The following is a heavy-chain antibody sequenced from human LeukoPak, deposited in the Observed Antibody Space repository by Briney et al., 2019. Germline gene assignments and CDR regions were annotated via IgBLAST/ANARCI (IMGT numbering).Heavy chain of an antibody. Sequence: GRSLRLSCAASGFTFSSYAMHWVRQAPGKGLEWVAVIYYADSVKGRFTISRDNSKNTLYLQMNSLRAEDTAVYYCAKGYYDFWSGYLVWGKGTTVTVSS. V-gene: IGHV3-30*04. CDR3: AKGYYDFWSGYLV. D-gene: IGHD3-3*01. CDR1: GFTFSSYA. CDR2: I. J-gene: IGHJ6*04.